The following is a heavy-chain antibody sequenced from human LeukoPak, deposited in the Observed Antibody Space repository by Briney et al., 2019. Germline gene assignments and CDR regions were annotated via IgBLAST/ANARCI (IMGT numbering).Heavy chain of an antibody. CDR3: ARFSPRALGNYLDS. D-gene: IGHD6-13*01. CDR1: GDSISRGSFS. V-gene: IGHV4-30-2*01. CDR2: IYPRGST. J-gene: IGHJ4*02. Sequence: SETLSLTCTVSGDSISRGSFSWTWIRQAPGKGLEWTGYIYPRGSTYYNPSLKSRVNLSIDKSSNQFSLDLASVTAADTAVYYCARFSPRALGNYLDSWGQGTLVTVSS.